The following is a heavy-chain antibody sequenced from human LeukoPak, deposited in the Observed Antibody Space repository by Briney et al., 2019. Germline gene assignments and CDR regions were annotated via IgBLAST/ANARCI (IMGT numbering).Heavy chain of an antibody. V-gene: IGHV4-59*01. J-gene: IGHJ5*02. CDR1: GGSISGYY. CDR3: ARAPRCSAGSCYPYHWFDP. D-gene: IGHD2-15*01. CDR2: IYSSGST. Sequence: SETLSLTCTVSGGSISGYYWSWTRQPPGKGLECIGYIYSSGSTNYNPSLKSRVTISVDTSKNQFSLKLSSVTAADTAVYYCARAPRCSAGSCYPYHWFDPWGQGTLVTVSS.